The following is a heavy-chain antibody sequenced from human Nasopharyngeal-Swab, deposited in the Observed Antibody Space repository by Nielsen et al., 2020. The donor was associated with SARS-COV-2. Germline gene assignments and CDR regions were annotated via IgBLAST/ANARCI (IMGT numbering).Heavy chain of an antibody. CDR3: AREAGTTVTTYGGVPGY. J-gene: IGHJ4*02. D-gene: IGHD4-17*01. Sequence: WIRQPPGKGLEWVAVIWYDGSNKYYADSVKGRFTISRDNSKNTLYLQMSSLRAEDTAVYYCAREAGTTVTTYGGVPGYWGQGTLVTVSS. V-gene: IGHV3-33*01. CDR2: IWYDGSNK.